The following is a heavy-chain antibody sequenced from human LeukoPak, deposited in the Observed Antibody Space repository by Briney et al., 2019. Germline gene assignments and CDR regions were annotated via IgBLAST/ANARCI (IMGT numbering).Heavy chain of an antibody. J-gene: IGHJ4*02. CDR1: GFSFSTYA. V-gene: IGHV3-48*03. CDR3: ARDDTMVRGVSAFDY. D-gene: IGHD3-10*01. CDR2: ISSSGSTI. Sequence: GGSLRLSCAASGFSFSTYAMNWVRQAPGKGLEWVSYISSSGSTIYYADSVKGRFTISRDNAKNSLYLQMNSLRAEDTAVYYCARDDTMVRGVSAFDYWGQGTLVTVSS.